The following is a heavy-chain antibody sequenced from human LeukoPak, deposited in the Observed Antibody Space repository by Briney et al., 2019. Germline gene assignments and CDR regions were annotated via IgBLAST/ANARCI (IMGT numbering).Heavy chain of an antibody. CDR1: GYSISSGYY. J-gene: IGHJ3*02. CDR2: IYHSGST. CDR3: AGVTYYYDSSGYYYLQSGAFDI. D-gene: IGHD3-22*01. V-gene: IGHV4-38-2*02. Sequence: SETLSLTCTVSGYSISSGYYWGWIRQPPGKGLEWIGSIYHSGSTYYNPSLKSRVTISVDTSKNQFSLKLSSVTAADTAVYYCAGVTYYYDSSGYYYLQSGAFDIWGQGTMVTVSS.